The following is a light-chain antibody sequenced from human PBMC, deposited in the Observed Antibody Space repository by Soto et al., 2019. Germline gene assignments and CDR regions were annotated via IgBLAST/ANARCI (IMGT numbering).Light chain of an antibody. Sequence: DIKMTQSASSLSSSVGARVTITCQASQVIRNYLNWYRQKPGKAPELLIYDISTLEIGVPSRFGGSGSGTDFTFTITGLQPEDIGKYFCQQYEELSYTFGQGTKLEI. CDR3: QQYEELSYT. CDR1: QVIRNY. CDR2: DIS. J-gene: IGKJ2*01. V-gene: IGKV1-33*01.